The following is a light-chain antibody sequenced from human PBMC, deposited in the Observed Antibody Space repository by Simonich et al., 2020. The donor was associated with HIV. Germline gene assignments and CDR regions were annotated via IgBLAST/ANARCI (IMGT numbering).Light chain of an antibody. V-gene: IGLV2-14*03. CDR2: DVS. CDR3: SSYTSSSTVV. CDR1: SSDVGGYNS. Sequence: QSALTQPASVSGSPGQSITISCTGTSSDVGGYNSVSWYQQHPGKAPRLMIYDVSNRPSGVSSRFSGSQSGNTASLTISGLQAEDEADYHCSSYTSSSTVVFGGGTKVTVL. J-gene: IGLJ2*01.